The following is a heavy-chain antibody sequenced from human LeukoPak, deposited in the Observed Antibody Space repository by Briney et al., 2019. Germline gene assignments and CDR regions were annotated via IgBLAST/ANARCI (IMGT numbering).Heavy chain of an antibody. CDR3: AKGEGSGSYFY. CDR1: GFTCSDYS. CDR2: ISSSGFTI. V-gene: IGHV3-48*04. Sequence: GGSLRLSCAVSGFTCSDYSMNWVRQAPGKGLEWVSYISSSGFTINYADSVKGRFTISRDNAKNSLYLQMNSLRAEDTAVYYCAKGEGSGSYFYWGQGTLVTVSS. J-gene: IGHJ4*02. D-gene: IGHD3-10*01.